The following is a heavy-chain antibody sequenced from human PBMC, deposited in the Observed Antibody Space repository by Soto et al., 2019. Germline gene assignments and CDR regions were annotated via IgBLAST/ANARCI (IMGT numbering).Heavy chain of an antibody. Sequence: SETLSLTCAVSGGSISSSNWWSWVRQPPGKGLEWIGEIYHSGSTNYNPSLKSRVTISVDKSKNQFSLKLSSVTAADTAVYYCASGGPARPGKYFQHWGQGTLVTVSS. CDR2: IYHSGST. CDR3: ASGGPARPGKYFQH. CDR1: GGSISSSNW. V-gene: IGHV4-4*02. D-gene: IGHD6-6*01. J-gene: IGHJ1*01.